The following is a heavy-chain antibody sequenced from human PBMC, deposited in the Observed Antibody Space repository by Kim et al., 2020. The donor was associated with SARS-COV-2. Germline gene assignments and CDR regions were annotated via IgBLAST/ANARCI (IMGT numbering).Heavy chain of an antibody. D-gene: IGHD6-13*01. CDR2: ISSSSSYI. CDR1: GFTFSSYS. Sequence: GGSLRLSCAASGFTFSSYSMNWVRQAPGKGLEWVSSISSSSSYIYYADSVKGRFTISRDNAKNSLYLQMNSLRAEDTAVYYCARVLRAAAGTRGAEYFQHWVQG. CDR3: ARVLRAAAGTRGAEYFQH. V-gene: IGHV3-21*01. J-gene: IGHJ1*01.